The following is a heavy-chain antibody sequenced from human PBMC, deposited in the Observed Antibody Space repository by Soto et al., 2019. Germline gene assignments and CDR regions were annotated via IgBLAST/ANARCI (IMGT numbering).Heavy chain of an antibody. CDR2: IIPIFGTA. CDR1: GGTFSSYA. D-gene: IGHD6-13*01. V-gene: IGHV1-69*13. Sequence: SVKVSCKASGGTFSSYAISWVRQAPGQGLEWMGGIIPIFGTANYAQKFQGRVTITADESTSTAYMELSSLRSEDTAVYYCARDQVAAAGTGWFDPWGQGTLVTVSS. J-gene: IGHJ5*02. CDR3: ARDQVAAAGTGWFDP.